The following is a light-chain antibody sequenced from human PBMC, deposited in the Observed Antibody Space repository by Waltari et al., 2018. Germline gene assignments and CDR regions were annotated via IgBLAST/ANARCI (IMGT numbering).Light chain of an antibody. CDR1: SNDLGTYNL. V-gene: IGLV2-23*01. J-gene: IGLJ1*01. CDR3: CSYAGSTTFLYV. CDR2: EGT. Sequence: QSALTQPASVSGSPGQSITISCTGSSNDLGTYNLVSWYQRHPGKAPKLMIYEGTERPEGVSNRFSGSKSGNTASLTIAGLQAEDEADYYCCSYAGSTTFLYVFGTGTKVTVL.